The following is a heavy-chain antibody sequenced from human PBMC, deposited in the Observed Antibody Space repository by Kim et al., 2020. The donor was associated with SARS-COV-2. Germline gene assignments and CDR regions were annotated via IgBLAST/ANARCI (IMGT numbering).Heavy chain of an antibody. D-gene: IGHD6-19*01. Sequence: ADSVKGRFTISRDNSKNTLYLQMNSLRAEDTAVYYCAREMQQWLGNWFDPWGQGTLVTVSS. J-gene: IGHJ5*02. CDR3: AREMQQWLGNWFDP. V-gene: IGHV3-30*01.